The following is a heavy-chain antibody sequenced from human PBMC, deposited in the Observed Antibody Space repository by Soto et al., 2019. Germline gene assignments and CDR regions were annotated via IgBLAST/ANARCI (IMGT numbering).Heavy chain of an antibody. CDR1: GCSMSSSNW. V-gene: IGHV4-4*02. Sequence: SETLSLTCTFSGCSMSSSNWWNWVRQSPGKGLEWIGEAHHSGRTNYNPSLKSRVTISVDKSKNHFSLKLSSVTAADTAVYYCASSFTRGVGASAFDYWGQGTLVTVSS. D-gene: IGHD1-26*01. CDR3: ASSFTRGVGASAFDY. CDR2: AHHSGRT. J-gene: IGHJ4*02.